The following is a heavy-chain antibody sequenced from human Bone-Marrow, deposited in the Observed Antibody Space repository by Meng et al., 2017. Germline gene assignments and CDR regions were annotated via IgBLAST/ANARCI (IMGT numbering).Heavy chain of an antibody. J-gene: IGHJ4*02. CDR1: GYTFTTYD. CDR2: LNPNSGGT. D-gene: IGHD1-1*01. V-gene: IGHV1-8*01. CDR3: ARNKPSTGDFDF. Sequence: ASVKVSCKASGYTFTTYDFNWVRQASGQGLEWLGWLNPNSGGTGYSQKFQGGITLTRDTSINTAYLELSGLASEDTAVYYCARNKPSTGDFDFWGQGTLVTVSS.